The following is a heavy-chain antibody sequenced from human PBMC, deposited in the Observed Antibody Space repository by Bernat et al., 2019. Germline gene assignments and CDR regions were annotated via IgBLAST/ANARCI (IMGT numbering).Heavy chain of an antibody. CDR3: ARTTRGFDY. CDR2: TYSGNST. D-gene: IGHD1-14*01. CDR1: GFTVSSNY. Sequence: EVQLVESGGGLIQPGGSLRLSCAASGFTVSSNYMSWVRQAPGKGLEWVSVTYSGNSTYYANSVKGRFTISRDNSKNTLYLQMHSLSAEDTALYYCARTTRGFDYWGQGTLVSVSS. V-gene: IGHV3-53*01. J-gene: IGHJ4*02.